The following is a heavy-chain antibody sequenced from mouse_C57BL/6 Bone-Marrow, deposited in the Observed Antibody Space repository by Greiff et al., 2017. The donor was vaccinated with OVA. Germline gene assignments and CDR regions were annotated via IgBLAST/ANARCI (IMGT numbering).Heavy chain of an antibody. V-gene: IGHV5-6*01. CDR1: GFTFSSYG. J-gene: IGHJ4*01. CDR2: ISSGGSYT. Sequence: EVKLMESGGDLVKPGGSLKLSCAASGFTFSSYGMSWVRQTPDKRLEWVATISSGGSYTYYPDSVKGRFTISRDNAKNTLYLQMSSLKSEDTAKYYCAREDAMDYWGQGTSVTVSS. CDR3: AREDAMDY.